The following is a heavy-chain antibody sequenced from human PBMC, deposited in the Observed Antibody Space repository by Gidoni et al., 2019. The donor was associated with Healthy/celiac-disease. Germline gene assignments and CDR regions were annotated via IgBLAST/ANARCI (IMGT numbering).Heavy chain of an antibody. D-gene: IGHD6-13*01. CDR2: IYHSGST. V-gene: IGHV4-38-2*02. CDR3: ATTTGYSSSWPPFDY. Sequence: QVQLQESGPGLVKPSETLSLTCTVSGYSISSGYYWGWIRQPPGKGLEWIGSIYHSGSTYYNPSLKSRVTISVDTSKNQFSLKLSSVTAADTAVYYCATTTGYSSSWPPFDYWGQGTLVTVSS. CDR1: GYSISSGYY. J-gene: IGHJ4*02.